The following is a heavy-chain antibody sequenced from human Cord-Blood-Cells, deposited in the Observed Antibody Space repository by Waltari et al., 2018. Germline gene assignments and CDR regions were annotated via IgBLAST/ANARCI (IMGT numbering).Heavy chain of an antibody. D-gene: IGHD3-3*01. V-gene: IGHV3-30*18. CDR2: ISDDGSNK. Sequence: QVQLVESGGGVVQPGRSLRLSCAASGFTFSSYGMHWVRQAPGKGLEWVAVISDDGSNKYYADSGKGRFTISRDNSKNTLYLQMNSLRAEDTAVDYCAKDGGGPFDPWGQGTLVTVSS. CDR1: GFTFSSYG. CDR3: AKDGGGPFDP. J-gene: IGHJ5*02.